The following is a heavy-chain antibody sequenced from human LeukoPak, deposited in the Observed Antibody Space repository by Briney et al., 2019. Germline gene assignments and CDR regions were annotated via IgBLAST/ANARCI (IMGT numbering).Heavy chain of an antibody. J-gene: IGHJ5*02. Sequence: SVKVSCKASGYAFTSYGISWVRQAPGQGLEWMGGIIPIFGTANYAQKFQGRVTITADESTSTAYMELSSLRSEDTAVYYCARGQKYYYGSGSSNLYNWFDPWGQGTLVTVSS. CDR2: IIPIFGTA. CDR3: ARGQKYYYGSGSSNLYNWFDP. CDR1: GYAFTSYG. V-gene: IGHV1-69*13. D-gene: IGHD3-10*01.